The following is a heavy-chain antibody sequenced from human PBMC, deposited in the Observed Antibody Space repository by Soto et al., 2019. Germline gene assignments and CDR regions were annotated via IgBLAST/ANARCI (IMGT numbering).Heavy chain of an antibody. CDR1: GYTFTSYG. Sequence: QVQLVQSGAEVKKPGASVKVSCKASGYTFTSYGITWVRQAPGQGLEWMGWISAYNGNTNYAQKLQGRVTMTTDTNTTTDYVELRSVRYDDTAVYYCARWGYASGGYYIGYFDLWGRGTLVTVSS. CDR2: ISAYNGNT. D-gene: IGHD3-22*01. V-gene: IGHV1-18*01. CDR3: ARWGYASGGYYIGYFDL. J-gene: IGHJ2*01.